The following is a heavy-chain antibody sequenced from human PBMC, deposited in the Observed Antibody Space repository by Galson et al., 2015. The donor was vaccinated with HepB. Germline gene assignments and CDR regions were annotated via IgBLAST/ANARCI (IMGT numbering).Heavy chain of an antibody. Sequence: SLRLSCAASGFTFSSYAMSWVRQAPGKGLEWVSAISGSGGSTYYADSVKGRFTISRDNSKNTLYLQMNSLRAEDTAVYYCAKEFYGGNSGLHAFDIWGQGTMVTVSS. CDR3: AKEFYGGNSGLHAFDI. D-gene: IGHD4-23*01. CDR2: ISGSGGST. J-gene: IGHJ3*02. CDR1: GFTFSSYA. V-gene: IGHV3-23*01.